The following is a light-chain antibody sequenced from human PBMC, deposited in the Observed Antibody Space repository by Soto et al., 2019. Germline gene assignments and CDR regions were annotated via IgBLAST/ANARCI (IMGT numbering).Light chain of an antibody. Sequence: QSALTQPASASGSPGQSITISCTGTSSDVGGSNYVSWYQQHPGKAPKLMIYDVHNRPSGISNRFSGSKSGNTASLTISGLQAEDEADYYCSSYRSGSTLVFGGGTKLTVL. V-gene: IGLV2-14*01. CDR2: DVH. CDR1: SSDVGGSNY. J-gene: IGLJ2*01. CDR3: SSYRSGSTLV.